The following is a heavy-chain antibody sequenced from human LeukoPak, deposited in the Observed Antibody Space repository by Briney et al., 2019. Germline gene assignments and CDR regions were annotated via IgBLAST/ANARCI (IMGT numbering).Heavy chain of an antibody. J-gene: IGHJ4*02. Sequence: LGGSLRLSCAASGFTFSNAWMSWVRQAPGKGLEWVGRIKSKTDGGTTDYAAPVKGRFTISRDDSKNTLYLQMNSLKTEDTAVYYCTTRPKGYCSGGSCLVDYWGQGTLVTVSS. CDR2: IKSKTDGGTT. CDR3: TTRPKGYCSGGSCLVDY. CDR1: GFTFSNAW. V-gene: IGHV3-15*01. D-gene: IGHD2-15*01.